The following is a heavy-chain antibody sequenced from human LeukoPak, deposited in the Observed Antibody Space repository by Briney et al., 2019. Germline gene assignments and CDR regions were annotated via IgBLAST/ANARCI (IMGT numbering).Heavy chain of an antibody. J-gene: IGHJ4*02. CDR3: ARGEYYYDSSGYRLDY. Sequence: SGGSLRLSCAASGFTFSSYEMNWVRPAPGKGLGWVSYISSSGSNIYYADSVKGRFTISRDNAKNSMYLQMNSLRAEDTAVYYCARGEYYYDSSGYRLDYWGQGTLVTVSS. CDR2: ISSSGSNI. CDR1: GFTFSSYE. D-gene: IGHD3-22*01. V-gene: IGHV3-48*03.